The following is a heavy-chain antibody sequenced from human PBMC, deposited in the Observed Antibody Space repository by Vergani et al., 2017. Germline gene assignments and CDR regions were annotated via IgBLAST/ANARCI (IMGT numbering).Heavy chain of an antibody. CDR2: IYYSGNT. J-gene: IGHJ4*02. D-gene: IGHD1-26*01. Sequence: QVQLQESGPGLVKPSETLSLTCTVSGGSISSYYWSWIRQPPGKGLEWIGYIYYSGNTNYNPSLKSRVTISVDTSKNQFSLKLSSVTAADTAVYYCARLGWELHGDYWGQGTLVTVSS. CDR3: ARLGWELHGDY. CDR1: GGSISSYY. V-gene: IGHV4-59*01.